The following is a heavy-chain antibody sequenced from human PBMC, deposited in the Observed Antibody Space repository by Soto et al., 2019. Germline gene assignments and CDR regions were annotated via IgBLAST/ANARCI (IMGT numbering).Heavy chain of an antibody. V-gene: IGHV5-51*01. CDR2: IYPGDSDT. CDR3: ARDGSDGYTLDAFDI. D-gene: IGHD3-10*01. Sequence: EVQLVQSGAEVKKPGESLKISCKGSGYSFTSYWIGWVRQMPGKGLEWMGIIYPGDSDTRYSPSFQGQVTISADKSISTAYLEWRSLKASDTAMYYCARDGSDGYTLDAFDIWGQGTMVTVSS. J-gene: IGHJ3*02. CDR1: GYSFTSYW.